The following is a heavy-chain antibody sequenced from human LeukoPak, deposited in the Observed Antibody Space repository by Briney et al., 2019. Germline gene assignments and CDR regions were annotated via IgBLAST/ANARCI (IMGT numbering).Heavy chain of an antibody. CDR3: TKEPELLPSGDWFDP. CDR2: IGARGRNT. D-gene: IGHD1-14*01. J-gene: IGHJ5*02. Sequence: GGFLRLSCAASGFTFTRHAMSWVRQAPGKGLEWVSGIGARGRNTYYADSVQGRFTISRDNSQDNLFLQMNSLRDDDTAIYYCTKEPELLPSGDWFDPWGQGTLVTVSS. V-gene: IGHV3-23*01. CDR1: GFTFTRHA.